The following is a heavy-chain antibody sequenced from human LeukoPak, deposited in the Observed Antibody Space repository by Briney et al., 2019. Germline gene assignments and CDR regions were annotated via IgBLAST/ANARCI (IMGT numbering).Heavy chain of an antibody. CDR2: ITPLFGTA. D-gene: IGHD3-22*01. CDR3: ARSYYYDSSGYSFDY. J-gene: IGHJ4*02. Sequence: ASVKVSCKASGGTFSKYTISWVRQRPGQGLEWMGGITPLFGTANYAQKFQGRVTITADESTSTAYMELSSLRSEDTAVYYCARSYYYDSSGYSFDYWGQGTLVTVSS. CDR1: GGTFSKYT. V-gene: IGHV1-69*13.